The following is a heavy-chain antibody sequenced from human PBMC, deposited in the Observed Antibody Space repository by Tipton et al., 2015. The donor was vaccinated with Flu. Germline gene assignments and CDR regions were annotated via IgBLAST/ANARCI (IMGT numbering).Heavy chain of an antibody. CDR2: ISWNSGNM. CDR1: GFSFGAFI. J-gene: IGHJ2*01. D-gene: IGHD6-19*01. CDR3: VKDFGVSGWDWYFDL. Sequence: VQLVQSGGGLVQPGRSLRLSCEASGFSFGAFIMHWVRQAPGKGLEWVSGISWNSGNMDYAESVKGRFTISRDNDRKSLFLQMNSLRPEDTAFYYCVKDFGVSGWDWYFDLWGPGTLVTVSS. V-gene: IGHV3-9*01.